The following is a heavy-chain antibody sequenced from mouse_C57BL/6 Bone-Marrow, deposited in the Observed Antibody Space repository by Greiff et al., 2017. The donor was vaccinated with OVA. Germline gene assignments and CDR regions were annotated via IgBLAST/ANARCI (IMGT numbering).Heavy chain of an antibody. J-gene: IGHJ3*01. D-gene: IGHD1-1*01. V-gene: IGHV5-4*01. CDR2: ISDGGSYT. Sequence: EVKLVESGGGLVKPGGSLKLSCAASGFTFSSYAMSWVRQTPEKRLEWVATISDGGSYTYYPDNVKGRFTISRDNAKNYLYLQMSHLKSEDTAMYYCAREGSLYYYGSSPFAYWGQGTLVTVSA. CDR3: AREGSLYYYGSSPFAY. CDR1: GFTFSSYA.